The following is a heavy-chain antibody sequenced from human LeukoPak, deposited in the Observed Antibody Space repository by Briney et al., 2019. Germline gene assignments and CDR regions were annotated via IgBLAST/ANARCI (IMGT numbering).Heavy chain of an antibody. J-gene: IGHJ3*02. V-gene: IGHV1-2*02. D-gene: IGHD1-1*01. CDR2: INPNSGGT. Sequence: ASVKVSCKASGYTFTGYYMHWVRQAPGQGLEWMGWINPNSGGTNYAQKFQGRVTMTRDTSISTAYMELSRLRSDDTAVYYCVRDLEEVDAFDIWRRGTMVTVSS. CDR1: GYTFTGYY. CDR3: VRDLEEVDAFDI.